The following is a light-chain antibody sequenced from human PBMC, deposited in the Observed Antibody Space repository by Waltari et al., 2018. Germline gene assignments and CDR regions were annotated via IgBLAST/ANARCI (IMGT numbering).Light chain of an antibody. J-gene: IGKJ1*01. V-gene: IGKV3-20*01. CDR1: QSVGTNY. CDR3: QYSGNSRPWA. CDR2: DAS. Sequence: EIVLTQSPGTLSLSPGEGATLSCRASQSVGTNYLAWFQQKPGQAPRLLIYDASTRATGIPERFSGSGSGTDFTLTISRLEPEDLAVYYCQYSGNSRPWAFGQGTKVEIK.